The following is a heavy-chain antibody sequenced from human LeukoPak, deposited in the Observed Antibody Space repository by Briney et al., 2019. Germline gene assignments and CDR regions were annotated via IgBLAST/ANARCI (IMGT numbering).Heavy chain of an antibody. CDR1: GFTFSSYA. CDR3: AKDRMAAAGPTTGMDV. V-gene: IGHV3-23*01. Sequence: GGSLRLSCAASGFTFSSYAMSWVRQAPGKGLEWVSTLSVGGGSTYYADSVKGRFTISRDNSKNTLYVQMNSLRTEDTAVYYCAKDRMAAAGPTTGMDVWGQGTTVTVSS. D-gene: IGHD6-13*01. J-gene: IGHJ6*02. CDR2: LSVGGGST.